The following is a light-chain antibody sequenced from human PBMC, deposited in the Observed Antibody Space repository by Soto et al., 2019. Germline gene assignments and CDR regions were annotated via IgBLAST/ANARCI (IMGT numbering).Light chain of an antibody. Sequence: QSVLTQPPSASGTPGQRVTISCSGSGSNIGANTVNWYQHLPGTAPKLLIYSNSQRPSGVPDRFSGSKSGTSASLAISGLQSEDEADYYCAAWDDSLKGVVFGGGTQLTVL. J-gene: IGLJ2*01. CDR1: GSNIGANT. CDR2: SNS. V-gene: IGLV1-44*01. CDR3: AAWDDSLKGVV.